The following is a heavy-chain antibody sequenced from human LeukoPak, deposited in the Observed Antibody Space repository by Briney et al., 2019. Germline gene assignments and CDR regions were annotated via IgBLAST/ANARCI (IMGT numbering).Heavy chain of an antibody. CDR3: ARAHLQDYYDSSGYYYDY. Sequence: ASVKVSCKASGYTFTSYGISWVRQAPGQGLEWMGWISAYNGNTNYAQKLQGRVTMTTDTSTSSAYMELRSLRSDDTAVYYCARAHLQDYYDSSGYYYDYWGQGTLVTVSS. CDR1: GYTFTSYG. D-gene: IGHD3-22*01. J-gene: IGHJ4*02. CDR2: ISAYNGNT. V-gene: IGHV1-18*01.